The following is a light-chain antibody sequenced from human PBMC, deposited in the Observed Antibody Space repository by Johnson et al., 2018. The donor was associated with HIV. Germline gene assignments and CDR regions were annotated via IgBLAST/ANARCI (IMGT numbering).Light chain of an antibody. CDR1: SSNIGNNY. Sequence: QSVLTQPPSVSAAPGQKVTISCSGSSSNIGNNYVSWYQQLPGTAPKLLIYENNKRPSGIPDRFFGSKSGTSATLDITGLQTGDEGDYSCGTWDASLRVNVSGPGTKVTVL. CDR2: ENN. V-gene: IGLV1-51*02. J-gene: IGLJ1*01. CDR3: GTWDASLRVNV.